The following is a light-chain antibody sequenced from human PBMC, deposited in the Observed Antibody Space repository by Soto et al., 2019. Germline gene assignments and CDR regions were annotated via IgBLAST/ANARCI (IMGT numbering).Light chain of an antibody. CDR3: SAYTTRSTLV. V-gene: IGLV2-14*01. Sequence: QSALTQPASVSGSPGQSITISCTGTSRDVVAYNLVSWYQQHPGKAPKLLIYEVRNRPSGISCLFSGSRSGNTASLTISGLLAEDEADYYCSAYTTRSTLVFGGGTKLTVL. J-gene: IGLJ2*01. CDR2: EVR. CDR1: SRDVVAYNL.